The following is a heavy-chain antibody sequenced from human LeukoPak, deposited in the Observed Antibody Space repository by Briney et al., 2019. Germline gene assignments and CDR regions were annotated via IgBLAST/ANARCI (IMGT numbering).Heavy chain of an antibody. CDR1: GFTFSRYA. Sequence: GGSLRLSCAASGFTFSRYAMHWVRQAPGKGLEWVAVMSSDGSKKYYADSVKGRFTISRDNSKNTLYLQMNSLRAEDTAVYYCAKKFTGTTVISGDYFDYWGRGTLVTVSS. V-gene: IGHV3-30-3*02. CDR3: AKKFTGTTVISGDYFDY. D-gene: IGHD4-17*01. CDR2: MSSDGSKK. J-gene: IGHJ4*02.